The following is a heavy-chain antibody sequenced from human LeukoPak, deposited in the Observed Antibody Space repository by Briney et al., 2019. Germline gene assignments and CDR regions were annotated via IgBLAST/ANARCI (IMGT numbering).Heavy chain of an antibody. CDR3: ARGGGYCSRTGCYGIDY. V-gene: IGHV3-64*01. CDR1: GFTFSSYV. D-gene: IGHD2-2*01. J-gene: IGHJ4*02. CDR2: IDGNGGST. Sequence: LAGGSLRLSCTASGFTFSSYVMHWVRQAPGKGLEYVSTIDGNGGSTYYANSVKGRFTISRDNSKNTLNLQMGSLRAEDMAVYYCARGGGYCSRTGCYGIDYWGQGTLVTVSS.